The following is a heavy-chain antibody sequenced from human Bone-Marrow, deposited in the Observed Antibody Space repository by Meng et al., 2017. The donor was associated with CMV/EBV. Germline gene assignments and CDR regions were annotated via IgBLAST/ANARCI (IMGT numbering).Heavy chain of an antibody. CDR1: GFTFSDYY. V-gene: IGHV3-11*04. CDR3: ARDGYSSSWYYYYGMDV. J-gene: IGHJ6*02. D-gene: IGHD6-13*01. CDR2: ISSSGSTI. Sequence: GESLKISCAASGFTFSDYYMSWIRQAPGKGLEWVSYISSSGSTIYYADSVKGRFTISRDNAKNSLYLQMNSLRAEDTAVYYCARDGYSSSWYYYYGMDVWGQGTTVTVSS.